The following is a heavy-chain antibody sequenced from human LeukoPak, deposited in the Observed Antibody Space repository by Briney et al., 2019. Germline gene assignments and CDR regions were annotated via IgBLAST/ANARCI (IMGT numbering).Heavy chain of an antibody. CDR2: INHSGST. V-gene: IGHV4-34*01. CDR3: ARFGELLPPYYDY. J-gene: IGHJ4*02. CDR1: GGSFSGYY. D-gene: IGHD3-10*01. Sequence: SETLSLTCAVYGGSFSGYYWSWIRQPPGKGLEWIGEINHSGSTNYNPSLESRVTISVDTSKNQFSLKLSSVTAADTAVYYCARFGELLPPYYDYWGQGALVTVSS.